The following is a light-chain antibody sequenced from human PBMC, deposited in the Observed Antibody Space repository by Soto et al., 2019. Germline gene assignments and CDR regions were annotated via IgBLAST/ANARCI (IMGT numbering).Light chain of an antibody. Sequence: EIVLTQSPGTLSLSPGERATLSCRSSQSVSNSYLAWYQQKPGQAPRLLIYDVSSRATGIPDRFSGSGSGTDFTLTIRRLESEDFAVYYCQQYGISPTFGQGTKVEIK. J-gene: IGKJ1*01. CDR1: QSVSNSY. CDR3: QQYGISPT. V-gene: IGKV3-20*01. CDR2: DVS.